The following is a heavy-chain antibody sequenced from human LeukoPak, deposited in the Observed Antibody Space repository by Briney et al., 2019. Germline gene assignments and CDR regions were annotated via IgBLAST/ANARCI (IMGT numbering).Heavy chain of an antibody. CDR3: TRGASTAYSGDH. CDR2: ISAFNGEI. J-gene: IGHJ4*02. Sequence: ASVKVSCKASGYTFTNYGINWVRQAPGQGLEWMGWISAFNGEIYLAQRRQGRVSMTTDTTTDTVYMELKSLRSDDTAVYFCTRGASTAYSGDHWGQGTLVTVSS. V-gene: IGHV1-18*01. D-gene: IGHD3-16*01. CDR1: GYTFTNYG.